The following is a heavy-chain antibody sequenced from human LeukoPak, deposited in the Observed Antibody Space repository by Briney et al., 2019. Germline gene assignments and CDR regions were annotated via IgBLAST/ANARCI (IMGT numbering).Heavy chain of an antibody. CDR1: GYTLTELS. V-gene: IGHV1-24*01. CDR3: ATLTSHVEWLDY. Sequence: GASVKVSCKVSGYTLTELSMHWVRQAPGKGLEWMGGFDPEDGETIYALKFQGRVTMTEDTSTDTAYMELSSLRSEDTAVYYCATLTSHVEWLDYWGQGTLVTVSS. D-gene: IGHD3-3*01. J-gene: IGHJ4*02. CDR2: FDPEDGET.